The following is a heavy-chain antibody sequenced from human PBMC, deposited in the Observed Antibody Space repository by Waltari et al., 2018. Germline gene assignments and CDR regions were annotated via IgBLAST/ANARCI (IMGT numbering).Heavy chain of an antibody. CDR3: ARGGNYHANVDYSNWFDP. D-gene: IGHD3-16*01. V-gene: IGHV4-34*01. CDR1: GGSLGDSY. J-gene: IGHJ5*02. Sequence: QVQLQQWGAGLLKPSETLSLTCAVYGGSLGDSYWSCIRQPPGKGLEWIGEITHSGSAAYNASLQSRVIISIDTSKRQFSLKLTSVTAADTANYFCARGGNYHANVDYSNWFDPWGRGTPVTVSS. CDR2: ITHSGSA.